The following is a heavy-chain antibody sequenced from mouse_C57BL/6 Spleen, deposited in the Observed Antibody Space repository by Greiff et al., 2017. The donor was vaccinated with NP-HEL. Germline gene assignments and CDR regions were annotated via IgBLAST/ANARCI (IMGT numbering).Heavy chain of an antibody. D-gene: IGHD1-1*01. J-gene: IGHJ2*01. V-gene: IGHV5-17*01. Sequence: EVHLVESGGGLVKPGGSLKLSCAASGFTFSDYGMHWVRQAPEKGLEWVAYISSGSSTIYYADTVKGRFTISRDNAKNTLFLQMTSLRSEDTAMYYCASALITTVVAPDYFDYWGQGTTLTVSS. CDR1: GFTFSDYG. CDR3: ASALITTVVAPDYFDY. CDR2: ISSGSSTI.